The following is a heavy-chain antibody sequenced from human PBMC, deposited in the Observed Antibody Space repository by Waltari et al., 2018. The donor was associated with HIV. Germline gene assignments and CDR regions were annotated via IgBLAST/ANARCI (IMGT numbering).Heavy chain of an antibody. J-gene: IGHJ6*02. CDR2: ISHSGNT. Sequence: QLQLQESGPGLVKPSETLSLTCSVPGAPIGSKYYWGRVRQPPGKGLEWIATISHSGNTYYNPSLNNRVTISADTSKNQFSLKLTSVTATDTAVYYCLLEGYFYGMDVWGPGTTVTVSS. CDR1: GAPIGSKYY. CDR3: LLEGYFYGMDV. D-gene: IGHD1-1*01. V-gene: IGHV4-39*01.